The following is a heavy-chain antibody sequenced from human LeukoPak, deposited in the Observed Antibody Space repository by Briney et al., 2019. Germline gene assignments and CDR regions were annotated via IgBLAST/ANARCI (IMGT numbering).Heavy chain of an antibody. J-gene: IGHJ4*02. D-gene: IGHD5-24*01. CDR1: GGSLSGYY. Sequence: SETLSLTCAVYGGSLSGYYWSWIRQPPGEGLEWIGEINHSGGTNYNPSLKTRVTISVDTSKNQFSLKLSSVTAADTAIYYCARGSRWTRKYYFDFWGQGTLVTVSS. CDR2: INHSGGT. CDR3: ARGSRWTRKYYFDF. V-gene: IGHV4-34*01.